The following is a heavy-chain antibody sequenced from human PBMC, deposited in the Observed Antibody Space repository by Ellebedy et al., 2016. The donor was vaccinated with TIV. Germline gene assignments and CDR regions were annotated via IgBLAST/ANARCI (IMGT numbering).Heavy chain of an antibody. V-gene: IGHV4-59*01. D-gene: IGHD3-9*01. J-gene: IGHJ4*02. CDR1: GGSISSYY. CDR3: AGRGGYYDILTGYYLDFDY. Sequence: GSLRLSCTVSGGSISSYYWSWIRQPPGKGLEWIGYIYYSGSTNYNPSLKSRVTISVDTSKNQFSLKLSSVTAADTAVYYCAGRGGYYDILTGYYLDFDYWGQGTLVTVSS. CDR2: IYYSGST.